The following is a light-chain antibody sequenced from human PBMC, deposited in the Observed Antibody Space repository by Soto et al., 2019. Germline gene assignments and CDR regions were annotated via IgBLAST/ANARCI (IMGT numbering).Light chain of an antibody. J-gene: IGLJ2*01. CDR3: CSYTSGSTLV. CDR1: SSGIGVYNF. V-gene: IGLV2-14*01. Sequence: QSVLTQPASVSGSTGQSITISCTGTSSGIGVYNFVSWYQQHPGKATKVMMYDVTNRPSGVSNRFSGSKSGNTASLTISGLQAEDEANYYCCSYTSGSTLVFGGGTKVTVL. CDR2: DVT.